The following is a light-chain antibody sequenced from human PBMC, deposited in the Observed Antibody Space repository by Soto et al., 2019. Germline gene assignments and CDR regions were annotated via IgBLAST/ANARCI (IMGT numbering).Light chain of an antibody. CDR2: VAS. CDR1: QSLSSSY. Sequence: EIVLTQSPGTLSLSPGERATLSCRVSQSLSSSYLAWYQQRTGQAPRLLIHVASSRATGIPDRFRGSGSWTYITLSISRLEPEEFAVYYCQPYGTPPPWTIGPGTKVEIK. V-gene: IGKV3-20*01. CDR3: QPYGTPPPWT. J-gene: IGKJ1*01.